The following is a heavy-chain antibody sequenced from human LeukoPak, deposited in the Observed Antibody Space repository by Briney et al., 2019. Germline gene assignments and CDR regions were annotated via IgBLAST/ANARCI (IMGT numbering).Heavy chain of an antibody. Sequence: PGGSLRLSCAASGFTFSSYGMHWVRQAPGKGLEWVAVISYDGSNKYHADSVKGRFTISRDNSKNTLYLRMNSLRAEDTAVYYCAKDGLAAALDYWGQGTLVTVSS. J-gene: IGHJ4*02. CDR3: AKDGLAAALDY. CDR2: ISYDGSNK. V-gene: IGHV3-30*18. CDR1: GFTFSSYG. D-gene: IGHD6-13*01.